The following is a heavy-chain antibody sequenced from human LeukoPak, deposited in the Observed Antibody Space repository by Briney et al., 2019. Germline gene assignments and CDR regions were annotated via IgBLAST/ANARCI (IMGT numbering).Heavy chain of an antibody. J-gene: IGHJ4*02. D-gene: IGHD3-16*01. CDR1: GFTVSNSY. Sequence: PGGSLRLSCAASGFTVSNSYMSWVRRAPGKGLEWVSVIHSGGSTYYADSVKGRFTISRDNSKNTLYLQMNSLRAEGTAVYYCARGDDYVFNYWGQGTLVTV. CDR2: IHSGGST. V-gene: IGHV3-53*01. CDR3: ARGDDYVFNY.